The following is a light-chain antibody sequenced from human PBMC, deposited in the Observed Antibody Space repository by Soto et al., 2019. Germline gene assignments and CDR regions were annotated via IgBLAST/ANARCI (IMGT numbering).Light chain of an antibody. CDR1: SXDVGGYNY. CDR3: SSYSSSSTLV. V-gene: IGLV2-14*01. J-gene: IGLJ1*01. CDR2: EVS. Sequence: QSVLTQPASVSGSPGQSITTACTGTSXDVGGYNYVSWFQQHPGKAPKLMIYEVSNRPSGVSNRFSASKSGNTASLTISGLQAEDEATYYCSSYSSSSTLVFGTGTKVTVL.